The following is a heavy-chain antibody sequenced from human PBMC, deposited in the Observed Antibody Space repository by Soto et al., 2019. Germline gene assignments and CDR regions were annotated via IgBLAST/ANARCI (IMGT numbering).Heavy chain of an antibody. CDR1: GGSFSGYY. D-gene: IGHD2-15*01. CDR3: ARGYRDCSGGSCYYWFDP. J-gene: IGHJ5*02. Sequence: SETLSLTCAVYGGSFSGYYWSWIRQPPGKGLEWIGEINHSGSTNYNPSLKSRVTISVDTSKNQFSLKLRSVTAADTAVYYCARGYRDCSGGSCYYWFDPWGQGTLVTVSS. CDR2: INHSGST. V-gene: IGHV4-34*01.